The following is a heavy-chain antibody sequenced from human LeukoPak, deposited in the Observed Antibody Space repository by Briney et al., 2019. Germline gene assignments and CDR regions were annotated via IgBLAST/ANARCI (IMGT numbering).Heavy chain of an antibody. CDR2: ISYDGPNK. Sequence: TGGSLRPSCAASGFTFSTYAMHWVRQAPGKGLEWVAAISYDGPNKRYADSVKGRFTISRDNSKNTLYLQMNSLRAEDTAVYYCARGVRIAVAGYIDYWGQGTLVTVSS. CDR3: ARGVRIAVAGYIDY. CDR1: GFTFSTYA. J-gene: IGHJ4*02. D-gene: IGHD6-19*01. V-gene: IGHV3-30*04.